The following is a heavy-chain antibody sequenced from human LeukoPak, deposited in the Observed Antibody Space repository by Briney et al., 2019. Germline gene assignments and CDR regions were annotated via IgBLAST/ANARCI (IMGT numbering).Heavy chain of an antibody. CDR3: ASRGAYYDPFDY. Sequence: GGSLRLSCAASGFTFSSYAMSWVRQAPGKGLEWVSAISGSGGSTYYADSVKGRFTISRDNSKNTLYLQMDSLRAEDTAVYYCASRGAYYDPFDYWGQGTLVTVSS. J-gene: IGHJ4*02. CDR1: GFTFSSYA. CDR2: ISGSGGST. D-gene: IGHD3-22*01. V-gene: IGHV3-23*01.